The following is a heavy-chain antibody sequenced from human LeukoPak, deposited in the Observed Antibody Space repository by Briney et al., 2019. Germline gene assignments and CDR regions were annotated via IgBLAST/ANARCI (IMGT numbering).Heavy chain of an antibody. CDR2: IIPIFGTA. CDR3: ALTPGGPDYYYYGMDV. D-gene: IGHD1-14*01. J-gene: IGHJ6*02. V-gene: IGHV1-69*01. CDR1: GGTFSSYA. Sequence: ASVKVSCKASGGTFSSYAISWVRQAPGQGLEWMGGIIPIFGTANYAQKFQGRVTITADESTSTAYMELSSLRSEDTAVYYCALTPGGPDYYYYGMDVWGQGTTVTVSS.